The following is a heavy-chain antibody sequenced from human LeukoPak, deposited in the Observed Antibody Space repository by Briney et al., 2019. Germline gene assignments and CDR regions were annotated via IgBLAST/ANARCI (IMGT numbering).Heavy chain of an antibody. J-gene: IGHJ4*02. V-gene: IGHV3-21*01. CDR1: GGSFSGYY. D-gene: IGHD1-26*01. CDR2: ISSSSSYI. Sequence: ETLSLTCAVYGGSFSGYYWSWIRQPPGKGLEWVSSISSSSSYIYYADSVKGRFTISRDNAKNSLYLQMNSLRAEDTAVYYCARDGNFDYWGQGTLVTVSS. CDR3: ARDGNFDY.